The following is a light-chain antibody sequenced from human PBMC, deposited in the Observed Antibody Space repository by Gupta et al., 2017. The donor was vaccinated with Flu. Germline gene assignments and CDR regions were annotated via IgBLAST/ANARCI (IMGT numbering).Light chain of an antibody. Sequence: SAELTQPPSVSVSPGQTARITCSGDTFPRQYASWYQQRPGQAPILLLYKDSERPSGIPERFSGSSSGTTVTFTISGVQAEDDADYYCQSTVNVDALVFGGGTKLTVL. J-gene: IGLJ3*02. CDR2: KDS. CDR3: QSTVNVDALV. CDR1: TFPRQY. V-gene: IGLV3-25*03.